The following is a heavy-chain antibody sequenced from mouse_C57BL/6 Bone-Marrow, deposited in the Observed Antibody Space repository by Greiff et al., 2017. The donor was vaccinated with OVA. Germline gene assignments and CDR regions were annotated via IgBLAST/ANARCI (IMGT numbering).Heavy chain of an antibody. V-gene: IGHV7-1*01. CDR3: ARDALGSFYAMDY. Sequence: EVKVVESGGGLVQSGRSLRLSCATSGFTFSDFYMEWVRQAPGKGLEWIAASRNKANDYTTEYSASVKGRFIVSRDTSQSILYLQMNALRAEDTAIYYCARDALGSFYAMDYWGQGTSVTVSS. D-gene: IGHD4-1*01. J-gene: IGHJ4*01. CDR2: SRNKANDYTT. CDR1: GFTFSDFY.